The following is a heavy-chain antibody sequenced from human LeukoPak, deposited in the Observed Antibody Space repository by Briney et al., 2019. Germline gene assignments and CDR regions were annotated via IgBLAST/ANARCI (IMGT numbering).Heavy chain of an antibody. CDR2: IYYSGST. CDR3: ARLHCGGDCYSYSFYYYYYGMDV. Sequence: PSETLSLTCTVSGGSISSYYWSWIRQPPGKGLEWIGYIYYSGSTNYNPSLKSRVIISVDTSKNQFSLKLSSVTAADTAVYYCARLHCGGDCYSYSFYYYYYGMDVWGQGTTVTVSS. V-gene: IGHV4-59*01. J-gene: IGHJ6*02. CDR1: GGSISSYY. D-gene: IGHD2-21*02.